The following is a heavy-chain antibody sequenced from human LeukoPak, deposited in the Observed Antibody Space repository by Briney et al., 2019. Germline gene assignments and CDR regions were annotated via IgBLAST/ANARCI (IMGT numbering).Heavy chain of an antibody. CDR3: ARDPLEL. D-gene: IGHD1-26*01. CDR2: ITQGGSDK. Sequence: GGSLRLSCEASGFTLSNRWMTWVRQAPGKGLEWVATITQGGSDKFYVHSVKGRFTISGDNAKNSLYLQMNSLRAEDTAVYYCARDPLELWGQGTLVTVSS. J-gene: IGHJ4*02. CDR1: GFTLSNRW. V-gene: IGHV3-7*01.